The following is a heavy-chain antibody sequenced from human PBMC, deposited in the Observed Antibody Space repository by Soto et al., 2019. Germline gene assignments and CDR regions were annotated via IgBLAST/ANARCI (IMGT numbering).Heavy chain of an antibody. Sequence: PGGSLRLSCAVSAFSFTSDEMNWVRQAPGKGLEWVAYISTSGNTIYYADSVKGRFTISRDNAKNSLYLQMNSLRVEDTAVYYCVRARYSSGWFGDFWGQGTPVTVSS. CDR2: ISTSGNTI. V-gene: IGHV3-48*03. J-gene: IGHJ4*02. D-gene: IGHD6-19*01. CDR1: AFSFTSDE. CDR3: VRARYSSGWFGDF.